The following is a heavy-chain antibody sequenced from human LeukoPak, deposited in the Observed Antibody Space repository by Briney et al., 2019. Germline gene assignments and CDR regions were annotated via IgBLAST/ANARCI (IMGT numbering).Heavy chain of an antibody. Sequence: SETLSFTGTVSGGSISSYYWSWIRQPPGKGLEWIGYIYYSGSTNYNPSLKSRVTISVDTSKNQFSLKLSSVTAADTAVYYCARHGMVRGVPYYYCYYGMDVWGQGTTVTVSS. CDR2: IYYSGST. CDR1: GGSISSYY. CDR3: ARHGMVRGVPYYYCYYGMDV. J-gene: IGHJ6*02. D-gene: IGHD3-10*01. V-gene: IGHV4-59*08.